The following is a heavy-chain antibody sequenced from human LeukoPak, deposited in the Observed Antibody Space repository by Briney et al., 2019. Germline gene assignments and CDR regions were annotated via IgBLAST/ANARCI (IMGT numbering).Heavy chain of an antibody. Sequence: ASVKVSCKASGYTFTSYYMHWVRQAPGQGLEWMGIINPSGGSTSYAQKFQGRVTMTRDTSTSTVYMELSSLRSEDTAVYYCARDETYCGGDCYPWNWFDPWGQGTLVTVSS. J-gene: IGHJ5*02. CDR2: INPSGGST. CDR1: GYTFTSYY. D-gene: IGHD2-21*02. V-gene: IGHV1-46*01. CDR3: ARDETYCGGDCYPWNWFDP.